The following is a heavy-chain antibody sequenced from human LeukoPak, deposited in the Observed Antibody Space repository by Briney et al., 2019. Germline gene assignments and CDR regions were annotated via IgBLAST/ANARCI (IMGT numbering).Heavy chain of an antibody. Sequence: ASVKVSCKASGYTFTSYYMHWVRQAPGQGLEWMGIINPSGGSTSYAQKFQGRVTMTRDMSTSTVYMELSSLRSEDTAVYYCARPTIWDVGLGELSLSLGGYFDYWGQGTLVTVSS. D-gene: IGHD3-16*02. CDR2: INPSGGST. J-gene: IGHJ4*02. CDR3: ARPTIWDVGLGELSLSLGGYFDY. CDR1: GYTFTSYY. V-gene: IGHV1-46*01.